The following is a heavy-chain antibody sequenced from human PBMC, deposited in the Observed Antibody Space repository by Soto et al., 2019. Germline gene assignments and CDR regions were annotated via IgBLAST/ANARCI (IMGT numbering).Heavy chain of an antibody. CDR3: AMITLGGVISRDY. Sequence: ASVKVSCKASGYTSTNYCMHWVRQAPGQRLEWMGWINAGSGNTKYSQKFQGRITITRDTSASTVYMELSSLRSEDTAVYYCAMITLGGVISRDYWGQGTLVTVSS. J-gene: IGHJ4*02. CDR2: INAGSGNT. D-gene: IGHD3-16*02. CDR1: GYTSTNYC. V-gene: IGHV1-3*01.